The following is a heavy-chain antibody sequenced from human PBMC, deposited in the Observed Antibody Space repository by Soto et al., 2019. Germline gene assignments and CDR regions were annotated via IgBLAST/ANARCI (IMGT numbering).Heavy chain of an antibody. J-gene: IGHJ6*02. Sequence: QVQLVQSGGEVKKPGASVKVSCKASGYTFTIYGINWVRQSPGQGLEWMGWISPDNGNTNYAQKLQGRVTMTTDTYTSTAYMELRRLRSDDTAVDYCARALGYSGYAGMDVWGQGTTVTVSS. CDR2: ISPDNGNT. V-gene: IGHV1-18*01. D-gene: IGHD5-12*01. CDR3: ARALGYSGYAGMDV. CDR1: GYTFTIYG.